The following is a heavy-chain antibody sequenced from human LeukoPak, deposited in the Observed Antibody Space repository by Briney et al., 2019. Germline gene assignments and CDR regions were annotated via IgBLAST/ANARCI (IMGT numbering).Heavy chain of an antibody. CDR2: IWYDGSNE. D-gene: IGHD5-18*01. J-gene: IGHJ3*02. V-gene: IGHV3-33*06. Sequence: GGSLRLSCAASGFTFSDYAMHGVRQAPGKGLEWVAHIWYDGSNEKYEDSVKGRLIISRDNYKNALYFQMNSMRAEDTAVYYCAKGIQPSDKNGFDMWGQGKMVTVSS. CDR3: AKGIQPSDKNGFDM. CDR1: GFTFSDYA.